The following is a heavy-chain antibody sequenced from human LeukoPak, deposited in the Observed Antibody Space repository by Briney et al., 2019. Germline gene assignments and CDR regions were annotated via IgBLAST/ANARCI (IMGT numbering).Heavy chain of an antibody. V-gene: IGHV3-23*01. Sequence: GGSLRLSCAASGFTFNNYAMSWVRQAPGKGLELLSAISDNGAYTWYADSVRGHFSISRDNSKSMVYLQMNSLRAEDMGVYYCAKKVADLSQVAFDTWGQGTMVTVSS. CDR2: ISDNGAYT. D-gene: IGHD2-15*01. CDR1: GFTFNNYA. J-gene: IGHJ3*02. CDR3: AKKVADLSQVAFDT.